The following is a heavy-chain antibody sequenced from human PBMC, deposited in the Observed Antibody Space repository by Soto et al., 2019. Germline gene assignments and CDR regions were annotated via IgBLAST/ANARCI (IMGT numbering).Heavy chain of an antibody. Sequence: ASVKVSCKASGYTFTGYYMHWVRQAPGQGLEWMGWINPNSGGTNYAQKFQGWVTMTRDTSISTAYMELSRLRSDDTAVYYCARAPGWPVHSSFDYWGQGTLVTVSS. CDR1: GYTFTGYY. CDR3: ARAPGWPVHSSFDY. V-gene: IGHV1-2*04. J-gene: IGHJ4*02. CDR2: INPNSGGT. D-gene: IGHD6-19*01.